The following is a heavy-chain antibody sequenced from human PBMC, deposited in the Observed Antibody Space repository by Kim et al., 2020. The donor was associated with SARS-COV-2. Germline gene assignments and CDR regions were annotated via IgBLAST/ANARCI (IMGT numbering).Heavy chain of an antibody. CDR2: ISYDGSNK. CDR3: ARDLQDYGGNDYFDY. J-gene: IGHJ4*02. Sequence: KGLEWVAVISYDGSNKYYADSVKGRFTISRDNSKNTLYLQMNSLRAEDTAVYYCARDLQDYGGNDYFDYWGQGTLVTVSS. D-gene: IGHD4-17*01. V-gene: IGHV3-30*04.